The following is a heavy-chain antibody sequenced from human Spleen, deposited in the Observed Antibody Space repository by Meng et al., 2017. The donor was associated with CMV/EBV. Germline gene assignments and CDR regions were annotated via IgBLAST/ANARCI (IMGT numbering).Heavy chain of an antibody. Sequence: QVQLQQWGAXLLKPXXXLSLTCAVYGGSFCGYYWSWIRQPPGKGLEWIGEINHSGSTNYNPSLKSRVTISVDTSKNQFSLKLSSVTAADTAVYYCARGRNKRYDSSGYDYWGQGTLVTVSS. CDR2: INHSGST. CDR3: ARGRNKRYDSSGYDY. V-gene: IGHV4-34*01. D-gene: IGHD3-22*01. J-gene: IGHJ4*02. CDR1: GGSFCGYY.